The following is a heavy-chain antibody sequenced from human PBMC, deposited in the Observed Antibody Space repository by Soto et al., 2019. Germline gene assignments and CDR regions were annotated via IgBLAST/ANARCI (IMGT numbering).Heavy chain of an antibody. CDR3: ATDGVEYVVSGLYYFDH. D-gene: IGHD2-8*02. V-gene: IGHV3-30*04. Sequence: ESVGGVVQPGTSLRLSCSASGFTLNNYAMHWVRQVPGKGLEWLAFISYNEKNKYYGDSVRGRFTISRDDSKNTLFLHMNSLRSEDTAVYYCATDGVEYVVSGLYYFDHWGQGTLVTVSS. J-gene: IGHJ4*02. CDR1: GFTLNNYA. CDR2: ISYNEKNK.